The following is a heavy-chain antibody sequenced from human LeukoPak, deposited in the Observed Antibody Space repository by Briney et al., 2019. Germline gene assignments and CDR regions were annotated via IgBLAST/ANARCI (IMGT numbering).Heavy chain of an antibody. CDR3: AREAKGDYALDY. Sequence: ETLSLTCAVYGGSFSGYYWSWVRQAPGKGLEWVANIKQDGSEKYYVDSVKGRFTISRDNAKNSLYLQMNSLRAEDTAVYYRAREAKGDYALDYWGQGTLVTVSS. CDR1: GGSFSGYY. J-gene: IGHJ4*02. V-gene: IGHV3-7*01. D-gene: IGHD4-17*01. CDR2: IKQDGSEK.